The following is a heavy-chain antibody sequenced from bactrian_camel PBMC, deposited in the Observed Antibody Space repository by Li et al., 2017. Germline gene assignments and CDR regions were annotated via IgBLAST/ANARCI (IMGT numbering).Heavy chain of an antibody. D-gene: IGHD4*01. CDR2: VYSEGGHT. Sequence: HVQLVESGGGSVQAGGSLRLSCTTSATIEGFFIVAWFRQAPGKQREAVAVVYSEGGHTYYADFVKGRFTISQDHVKNTVFLQMNNLKPEDTAMYYCGTDLQARCLYNSEYEPDDFGYWGQGTQVTVS. J-gene: IGHJ6*01. CDR1: ATIEGFFI. CDR3: GTDLQARCLYNSEYEPDDFGY. V-gene: IGHV3S54*01.